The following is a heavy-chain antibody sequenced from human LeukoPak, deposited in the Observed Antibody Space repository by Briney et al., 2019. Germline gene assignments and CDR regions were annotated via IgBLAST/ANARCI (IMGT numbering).Heavy chain of an antibody. Sequence: GASVKVSCKASGYTFTSYDINWVRQAPGQGLEWMGWMNPNSGNTGYAQKFQGRVTITRNTSISTAYMELSSLRSEDTAVYYCARSGSSRNYDYVWGSYRRNWFDPWGQGPLVPVSS. D-gene: IGHD3-16*02. V-gene: IGHV1-8*03. J-gene: IGHJ5*02. CDR2: MNPNSGNT. CDR3: ARSGSSRNYDYVWGSYRRNWFDP. CDR1: GYTFTSYD.